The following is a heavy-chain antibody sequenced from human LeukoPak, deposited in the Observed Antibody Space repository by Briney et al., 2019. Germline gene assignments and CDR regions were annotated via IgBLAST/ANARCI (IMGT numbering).Heavy chain of an antibody. D-gene: IGHD4-11*01. CDR1: GGSIRSYY. CDR2: FYLSGST. Sequence: SETLSVTRTVPGGSIRSYYACRSWQRAGKGLERIGRFYLSGSTNYNPSFKSRVTMSGDTSKNQFSLRLNSVTAADTAVYYCARDFLLQSEGLFDYWGQGTLVTVSS. J-gene: IGHJ4*02. CDR3: ARDFLLQSEGLFDY. V-gene: IGHV4-4*07.